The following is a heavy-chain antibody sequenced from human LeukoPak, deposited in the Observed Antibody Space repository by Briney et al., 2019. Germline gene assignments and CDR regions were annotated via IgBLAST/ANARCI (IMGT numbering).Heavy chain of an antibody. CDR1: GGTFSSYA. J-gene: IGHJ4*02. CDR3: AWGSYSLRGSFDY. CDR2: IIPIFGTA. D-gene: IGHD3-16*01. V-gene: IGHV1-69*05. Sequence: SVKVSCKASGGTFSSYAISWVRQAPGQGLEWMGGIIPIFGTANYAQKFQGRVTITTDESTSTAYMELSSLRSEDTAVYYCAWGSYSLRGSFDYWGQGTLVTVSS.